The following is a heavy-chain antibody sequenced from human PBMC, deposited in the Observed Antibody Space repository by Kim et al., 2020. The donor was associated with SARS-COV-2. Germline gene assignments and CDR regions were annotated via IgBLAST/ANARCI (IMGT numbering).Heavy chain of an antibody. D-gene: IGHD3-3*01. J-gene: IGHJ4*01. CDR1: GGSFSGYY. CDR2: INHSGST. Sequence: SETLSLTCAVYGGSFSGYYWSWIRQPPGKGLEWMGEINHSGSTNYNPSLKSRVTISVDTSKNQFSLKLSSVTAADTAVYYCARVGRFLEWLLSNHYFYY. CDR3: ARVGRFLEWLLSNHYFYY. V-gene: IGHV4-34*01.